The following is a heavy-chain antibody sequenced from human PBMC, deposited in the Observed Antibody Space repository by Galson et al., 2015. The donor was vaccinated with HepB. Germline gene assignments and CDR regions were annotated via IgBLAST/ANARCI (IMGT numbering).Heavy chain of an antibody. CDR3: ARHRVRLGGLLSPFDY. CDR2: IYYRGNT. D-gene: IGHD3-16*01. J-gene: IGHJ4*02. V-gene: IGHV4-39*01. CDR1: GGSISDSNYY. Sequence: ETLSLTCTVSGGSISDSNYYWGWIRQPPGKGLEWIGSIYYRGNTYYNPSLKKRFIINVDTSKNQFFLKMRSVTAADTAVYYCARHRVRLGGLLSPFDYWGQGTLVTVSS.